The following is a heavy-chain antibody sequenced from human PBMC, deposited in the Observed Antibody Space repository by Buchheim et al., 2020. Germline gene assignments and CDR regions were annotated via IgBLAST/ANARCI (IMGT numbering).Heavy chain of an antibody. CDR2: ISYDGSNK. V-gene: IGHV3-30*18. D-gene: IGHD2-21*02. J-gene: IGHJ5*02. CDR1: GFTVSSYG. CDR3: AKAGGDSGWFDP. Sequence: QVQLVESGGGVVQPGRSLRLSCAASGFTVSSYGMHWVRQAPGKGLEWVAVISYDGSNKYYADSVKGRFTIPRDNSKNKLYPQMNSLRAEDTAVYYCAKAGGDSGWFDPWGQGTL.